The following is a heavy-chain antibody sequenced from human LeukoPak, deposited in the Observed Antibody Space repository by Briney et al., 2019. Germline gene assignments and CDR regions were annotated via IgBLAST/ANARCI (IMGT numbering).Heavy chain of an antibody. Sequence: GASVKVSCKASGYTFTGYYMHWVRQAPGQGLEWMGGIIPIFGTANYAQKFQGRVTITADESTSTAYMELSSLRSEDTAVYYCARVRDSSGYYPDHKNWFDPWGQGTLVTVSS. CDR1: GYTFTGYY. V-gene: IGHV1-69*13. D-gene: IGHD3-22*01. CDR2: IIPIFGTA. CDR3: ARVRDSSGYYPDHKNWFDP. J-gene: IGHJ5*02.